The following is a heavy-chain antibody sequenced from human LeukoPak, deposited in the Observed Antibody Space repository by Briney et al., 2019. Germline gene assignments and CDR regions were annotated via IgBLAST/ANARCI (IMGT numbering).Heavy chain of an antibody. CDR1: GGSISSYY. J-gene: IGHJ4*02. CDR3: ARSSSGYYYSFDY. V-gene: IGHV4-59*01. D-gene: IGHD3-22*01. Sequence: SETLSLTCNVSGGSISSYYWSWIRQPPGKGLQWIGYIYYSGSTDYNPSLKSRVTMSVDTSKNQFSLKLSSVTAADTAVYYCARSSSGYYYSFDYWGQGTLITVSS. CDR2: IYYSGST.